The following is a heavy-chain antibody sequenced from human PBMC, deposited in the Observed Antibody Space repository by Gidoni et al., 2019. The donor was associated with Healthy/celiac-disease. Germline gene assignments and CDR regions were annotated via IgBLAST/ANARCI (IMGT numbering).Heavy chain of an antibody. D-gene: IGHD6-19*01. V-gene: IGHV3-21*01. CDR3: LRAVAGTDYFDY. CDR1: GFTFSSYS. CDR2: ISSSSSYI. Sequence: EVQLVESGGGLVKPGGSLRLSCAASGFTFSSYSMNWVRQAPGKELEWVSSISSSSSYIYYADSVKGRFTISRDNAKNSLYLQMNSLRAEDTAVYYCLRAVAGTDYFDYWGQGTLVTVSS. J-gene: IGHJ4*02.